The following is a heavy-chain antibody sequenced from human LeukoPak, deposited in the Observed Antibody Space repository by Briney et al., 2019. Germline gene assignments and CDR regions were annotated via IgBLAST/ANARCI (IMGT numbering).Heavy chain of an antibody. V-gene: IGHV3-21*01. CDR1: GFTFISYS. J-gene: IGHJ4*02. D-gene: IGHD3-10*01. CDR2: ISSSSSYI. CDR3: ATVYYGSGSSRCFDY. Sequence: GGSLPQTLAASGFTFISYSINWVRQAPGKGLECVSSISSSSSYIYYADSVKGRFTISRDNAKNSLYLQMNSLRAEDTAVYYCATVYYGSGSSRCFDYWGQGTLVTVSS.